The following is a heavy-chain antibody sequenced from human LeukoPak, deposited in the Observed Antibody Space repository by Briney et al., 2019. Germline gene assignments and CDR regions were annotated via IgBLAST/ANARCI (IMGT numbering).Heavy chain of an antibody. CDR3: AKDGGSSTSLPQDALDI. J-gene: IGHJ3*02. V-gene: IGHV3-23*01. CDR2: ISGSGGST. D-gene: IGHD2-2*01. Sequence: GGSLRLSCAASGFTFSSYAMSWVRQAPGKGLEWVSAISGSGGSTYYADSVKGRFTISRDNSKNTLYLQMNSLRAEDTAVYYCAKDGGSSTSLPQDALDIWGQGTMVTVSS. CDR1: GFTFSSYA.